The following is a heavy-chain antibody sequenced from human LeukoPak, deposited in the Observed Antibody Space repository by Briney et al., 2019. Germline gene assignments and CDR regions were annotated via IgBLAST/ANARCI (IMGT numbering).Heavy chain of an antibody. V-gene: IGHV3-23*01. Sequence: PGGSLRLSCAASGFTFSSYAMSWVRQAPGKGLEWVSSIGDTDTNTYYADSVKGRFTISRDNSKSTLYLQMNSLRAEDTAVYYCARRSQEKHFDYWGQGTLVTVSS. J-gene: IGHJ4*02. CDR3: ARRSQEKHFDY. CDR2: IGDTDTNT. CDR1: GFTFSSYA.